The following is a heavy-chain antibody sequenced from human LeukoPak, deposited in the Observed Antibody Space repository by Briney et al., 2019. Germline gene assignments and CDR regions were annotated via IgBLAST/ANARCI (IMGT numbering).Heavy chain of an antibody. D-gene: IGHD2-2*01. CDR1: GFTFSSYA. J-gene: IGHJ4*02. V-gene: IGHV3-23*01. CDR3: AKKLGQLLFDGIDY. CDR2: ISGSGGST. Sequence: GGSLRLSCAASGFTFSSYAISWVRQAPGKGLEWVSAISGSGGSTYYADSVKGRFTISRDNSKNTLYLQMNSLRAEDTAVYYCAKKLGQLLFDGIDYWGQGTLVTVSS.